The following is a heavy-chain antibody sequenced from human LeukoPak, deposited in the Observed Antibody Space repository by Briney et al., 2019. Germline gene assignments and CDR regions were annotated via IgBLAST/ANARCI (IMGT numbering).Heavy chain of an antibody. V-gene: IGHV4-59*01. D-gene: IGHD3-22*01. CDR3: ARGDYDSSGSYHDY. CDR1: GGSISSYY. J-gene: IGHJ4*02. CDR2: IYYSGST. Sequence: SETLSLTCTVSGGSISSYYWSWIRQPPGKGLEWIGYIYYSGSTNYNPSLKSRVTISVDTSKNQFSLKLSSVTAADTAVYYCARGDYDSSGSYHDYWGQGTLVTVSS.